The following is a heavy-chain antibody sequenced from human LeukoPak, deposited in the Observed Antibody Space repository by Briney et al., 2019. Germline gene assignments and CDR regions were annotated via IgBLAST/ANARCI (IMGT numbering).Heavy chain of an antibody. CDR2: ITSSGATT. Sequence: SGGSLRLSCAASGFTISTYAMTWVRQAPGEGLEWVSSITSSGATTYYADSVKGRFTISRDNSKNTLYLQMNSLRAEDTAVYYCAKDSQYHDFWSGYSGHYYYYMDVWGKGTTVTVSS. CDR3: AKDSQYHDFWSGYSGHYYYYMDV. D-gene: IGHD3-3*01. J-gene: IGHJ6*03. V-gene: IGHV3-23*01. CDR1: GFTISTYA.